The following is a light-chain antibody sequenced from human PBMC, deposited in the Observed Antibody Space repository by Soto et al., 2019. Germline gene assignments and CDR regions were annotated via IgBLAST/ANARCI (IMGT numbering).Light chain of an antibody. CDR2: DAT. CDR1: QSISRW. V-gene: IGKV1-5*01. Sequence: IHRTQFSSTPSASVGARVTITWRASQSISRWLAWYQQKPGKAPKLLIHDATSLESGVPSRFSGSGFGTEFTLTISSLQPDDSATYYCQNYNEYSRTFGQGTKVDIK. J-gene: IGKJ1*01. CDR3: QNYNEYSRT.